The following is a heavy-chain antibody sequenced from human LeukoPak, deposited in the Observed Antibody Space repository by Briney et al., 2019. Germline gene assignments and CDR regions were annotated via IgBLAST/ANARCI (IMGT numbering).Heavy chain of an antibody. CDR3: ARAGLVYGVSSGYYKDY. CDR1: AYTFTNYY. V-gene: IGHV1-8*02. CDR2: MNPNSGNT. D-gene: IGHD3-22*01. J-gene: IGHJ4*02. Sequence: ASVKVSCKASAYTFTNYYIHWLRQATGQGLEWMGWMNPNSGNTGYAQKFQGRVTMTRNTSISTAYMELSSLRSEDTAVYYCARAGLVYGVSSGYYKDYWGQGTLVTVSS.